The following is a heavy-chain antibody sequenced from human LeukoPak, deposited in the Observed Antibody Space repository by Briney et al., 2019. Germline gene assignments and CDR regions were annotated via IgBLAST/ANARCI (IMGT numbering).Heavy chain of an antibody. CDR2: ISHDGSNK. D-gene: IGHD3-22*01. V-gene: IGHV3-30*18. Sequence: SGGSLRLSCAASGFPFSSYGMHWVRQAPAKGLEWVGAISHDGSNKYYADSVKGRFTISRDNSKNTVYLQMNSLRAEDTAVYYCAKVNYYDSSGYLDYWGQGTLVTVSS. CDR1: GFPFSSYG. CDR3: AKVNYYDSSGYLDY. J-gene: IGHJ4*02.